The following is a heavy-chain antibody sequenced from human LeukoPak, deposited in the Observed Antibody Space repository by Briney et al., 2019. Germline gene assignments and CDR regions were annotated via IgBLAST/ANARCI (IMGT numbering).Heavy chain of an antibody. CDR2: ISGGGGTT. CDR3: AKTNRALAAAGNVGWFDP. V-gene: IGHV3-23*01. CDR1: GFTFSSFA. Sequence: PGGSLRLSCAASGFTFSSFALSWVRQAPGKGLEWVSVISGGGGTTNYADSVKGRFTISRDNSKNTLYLQMNSLRAEDTAFYYCAKTNRALAAAGNVGWFDPWGQGTLVTVSS. D-gene: IGHD6-13*01. J-gene: IGHJ5*02.